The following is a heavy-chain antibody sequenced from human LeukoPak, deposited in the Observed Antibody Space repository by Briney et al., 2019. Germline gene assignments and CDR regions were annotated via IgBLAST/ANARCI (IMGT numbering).Heavy chain of an antibody. CDR2: ISDDGSNK. J-gene: IGHJ4*02. D-gene: IGHD3-10*01. CDR1: GFTFSRYG. V-gene: IGHV3-30*18. Sequence: GGSLRLSCAASGFTFSRYGMYWVRQAPGKGLEWVAAISDDGSNKYYADSVKGRITISRDNSKNTLYLQMNSLRAEDTAVYYCAKDTSGSGRSYLDYWGQGTLVTVSS. CDR3: AKDTSGSGRSYLDY.